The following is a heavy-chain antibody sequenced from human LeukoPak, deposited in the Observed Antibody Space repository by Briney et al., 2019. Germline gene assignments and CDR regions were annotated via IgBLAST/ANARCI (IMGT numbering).Heavy chain of an antibody. V-gene: IGHV3-49*04. J-gene: IGHJ4*02. CDR3: TRASWAGGLDY. CDR1: GFTFGGYA. Sequence: GGSLRLSCTASGFTFGGYAMSWVRQAPGKGLEWLGFIRSKIYGGTTEDAASVKGRFTISRNDSKSIAYLQMNSLKTEDTAVYYCTRASWAGGLDYWGQGTLVTVSS. CDR2: IRSKIYGGTT. D-gene: IGHD2-15*01.